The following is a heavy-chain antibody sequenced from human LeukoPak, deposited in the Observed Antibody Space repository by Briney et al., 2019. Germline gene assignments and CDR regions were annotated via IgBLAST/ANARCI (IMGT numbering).Heavy chain of an antibody. D-gene: IGHD3-10*01. CDR3: ARDRGYYGSGSFNSLDY. Sequence: ASVKVSCKASGGTFSSYAISWVRQAPGQGLEWMGGIIPIFGTANYAQKFQGRVTIAADESTSTAYMELSSLRSEDTAVYYCARDRGYYGSGSFNSLDYWGQGTLVTVSS. CDR1: GGTFSSYA. CDR2: IIPIFGTA. J-gene: IGHJ4*02. V-gene: IGHV1-69*13.